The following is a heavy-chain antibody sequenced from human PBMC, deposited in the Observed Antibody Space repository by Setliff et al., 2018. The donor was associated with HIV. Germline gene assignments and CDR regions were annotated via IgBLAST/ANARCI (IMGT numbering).Heavy chain of an antibody. V-gene: IGHV4-61*02. D-gene: IGHD3-10*01. Sequence: SETLSLTCTVSGGSISSGDYYWTWIRQPAGKGLQWIGRIHTSGNTNYNPSLKSRVTISVDTSKSQFSLKLSSLTAADTAVYYCAARNSGNPTRHFDYWGQGTLVTVSS. CDR3: AARNSGNPTRHFDY. J-gene: IGHJ4*02. CDR1: GGSISSGDYY. CDR2: IHTSGNT.